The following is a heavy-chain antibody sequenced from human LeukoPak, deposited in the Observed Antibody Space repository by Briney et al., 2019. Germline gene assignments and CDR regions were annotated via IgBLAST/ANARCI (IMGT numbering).Heavy chain of an antibody. CDR3: ARSGYFDSTGYLDY. V-gene: IGHV3-64*01. CDR2: INSNGGNT. CDR1: GFTFSNFA. Sequence: GGSLRLSCAASGFTFSNFAMHWVRQAPGKGLEYVSAINSNGGNTYYANSVRGRFTISRDNAKNTLDLHMGSLRAEDMAVYYCARSGYFDSTGYLDYWGQGTLVTVSS. D-gene: IGHD3-22*01. J-gene: IGHJ4*02.